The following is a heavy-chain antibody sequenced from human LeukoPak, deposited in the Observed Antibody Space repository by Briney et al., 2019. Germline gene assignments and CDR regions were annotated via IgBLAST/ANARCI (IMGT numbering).Heavy chain of an antibody. Sequence: ASVNVSCKCSLYTFIHYYIHGVRQAPGQGREGMGWINTNSSGTKYAQKFQGRVSMTRDTSINTAYMDLTNLRSDDTAIFYCARVKKLMPEFEFWGQGTLVTVFS. CDR2: INTNSSGT. V-gene: IGHV1-2*02. CDR1: LYTFIHYY. D-gene: IGHD2-2*01. J-gene: IGHJ4*02. CDR3: ARVKKLMPEFEF.